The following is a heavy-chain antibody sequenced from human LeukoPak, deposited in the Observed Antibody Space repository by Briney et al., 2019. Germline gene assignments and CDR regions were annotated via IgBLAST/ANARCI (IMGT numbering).Heavy chain of an antibody. D-gene: IGHD2-21*01. J-gene: IGHJ4*02. CDR3: AKDQGGDFGGYSFDY. CDR1: GFTFDDYA. V-gene: IGHV3-9*03. Sequence: SLRLSCAASGFTFDDYAMHWVRQAPGKGLEWVSGISWNSGSIGYADSVKGRFTISRDNAKNSLYLQMNSLRAEDMALYYCAKDQGGDFGGYSFDYWGQGTLVTVSS. CDR2: ISWNSGSI.